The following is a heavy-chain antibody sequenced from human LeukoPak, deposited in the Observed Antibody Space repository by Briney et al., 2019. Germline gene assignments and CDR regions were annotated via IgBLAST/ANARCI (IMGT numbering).Heavy chain of an antibody. CDR3: ARDGMTTATKAAAFDI. D-gene: IGHD4-17*01. V-gene: IGHV3-30*01. Sequence: GGSLRLSCAASGFTFSSYAMHWVRQAPGKGLEWVAVISYDGSNKYYADSVKGRFTISRDNSKNTLYLQMNSLRAEDTAVYYCARDGMTTATKAAAFDIWGQGTMVTVSS. CDR2: ISYDGSNK. J-gene: IGHJ3*02. CDR1: GFTFSSYA.